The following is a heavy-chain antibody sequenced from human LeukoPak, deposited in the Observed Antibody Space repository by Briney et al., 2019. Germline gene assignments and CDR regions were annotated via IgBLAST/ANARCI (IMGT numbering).Heavy chain of an antibody. D-gene: IGHD3-22*01. CDR2: ISGDGGST. J-gene: IGHJ4*02. Sequence: PGWSLRLSCAASGFTFNDYAMHWVRQAPGKGLEWVSLISGDGGSTNYSDSVKGRFTISRDNSKNSLYLQINRPRTDATALYYCARAIGLHFYDSSGYKSSYYFASWGLGTLVTVSS. V-gene: IGHV3-43*02. CDR3: ARAIGLHFYDSSGYKSSYYFAS. CDR1: GFTFNDYA.